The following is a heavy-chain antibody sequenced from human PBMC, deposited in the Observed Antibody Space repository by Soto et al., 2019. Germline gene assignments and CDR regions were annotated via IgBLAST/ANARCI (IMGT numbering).Heavy chain of an antibody. CDR1: GFTFSDYY. J-gene: IGHJ4*02. D-gene: IGHD3-22*01. V-gene: IGHV3-11*01. CDR2: ISSSGSTI. CDR3: ASNRNYYYDSSGYYLDY. Sequence: PGGSLRLSCAASGFTFSDYYMSWIRQAPGKGLEWVSYISSSGSTIYYADSAKGRFTISRDNAKNSLYLQMNSLRAEDTAVYYCASNRNYYYDSSGYYLDYWGRGTLVTVSS.